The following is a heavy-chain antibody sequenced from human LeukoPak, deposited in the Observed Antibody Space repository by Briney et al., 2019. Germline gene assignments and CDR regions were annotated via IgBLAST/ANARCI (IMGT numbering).Heavy chain of an antibody. J-gene: IGHJ4*02. CDR2: IDPSDSYT. V-gene: IGHV5-10-1*01. CDR3: ARRNRNSWYSFDY. CDR1: GSTFTSHW. D-gene: IGHD6-13*01. Sequence: GASLQISCKGSGSTFTSHWIGWVRQLPGKGLEWMGRIDPSDSYTNYSPSFQGHVTISADKSISTAYLQWSSLRASDTAMYYCARRNRNSWYSFDYWGQGSLVTVSS.